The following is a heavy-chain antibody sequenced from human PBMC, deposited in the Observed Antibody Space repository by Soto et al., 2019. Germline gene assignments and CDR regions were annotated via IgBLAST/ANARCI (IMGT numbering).Heavy chain of an antibody. V-gene: IGHV3-7*04. CDR1: GFTFSSYW. J-gene: IGHJ4*02. CDR2: IKQDGSEK. D-gene: IGHD2-2*01. Sequence: GGSLRLSCAASGFTFSSYWMTWVRQAPGKGLEWVANIKQDGSEKYYVDSVKGRFTISRDNAKNSLYMQMNSLRSEDTAVYYCATEGRSTVPGYWGQGTLVTVSS. CDR3: ATEGRSTVPGY.